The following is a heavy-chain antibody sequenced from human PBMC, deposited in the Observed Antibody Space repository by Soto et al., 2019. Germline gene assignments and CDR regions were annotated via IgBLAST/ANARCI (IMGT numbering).Heavy chain of an antibody. CDR1: GGSFSGYY. D-gene: IGHD3-3*01. J-gene: IGHJ5*02. Sequence: SETLSLTCAVYGGSFSGYYWSWIRQPPGKGLEWIGEINHSGSTNYNPSLKSRVTISVDTSKNQFSLKLSSVTAADTAVYYCARVKGIYYDFWSGPTKQKYWFDPWGQGTLVTVSS. V-gene: IGHV4-34*01. CDR2: INHSGST. CDR3: ARVKGIYYDFWSGPTKQKYWFDP.